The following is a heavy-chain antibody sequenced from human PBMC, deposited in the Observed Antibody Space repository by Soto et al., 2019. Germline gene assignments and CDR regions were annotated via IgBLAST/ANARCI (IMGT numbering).Heavy chain of an antibody. D-gene: IGHD3-3*01. CDR2: ISAYNGNT. V-gene: IGHV1-18*01. Sequence: ASVKVSCNASGYSFTSYGISWVRQAPGQGLEWMGWISAYNGNTNYAQKMQGRVTMTTDTSTSTAYMELRSLRSDDTAVYYCARSGTIFGVVIAYNWFDPWGQGTLVTVPS. CDR1: GYSFTSYG. CDR3: ARSGTIFGVVIAYNWFDP. J-gene: IGHJ5*02.